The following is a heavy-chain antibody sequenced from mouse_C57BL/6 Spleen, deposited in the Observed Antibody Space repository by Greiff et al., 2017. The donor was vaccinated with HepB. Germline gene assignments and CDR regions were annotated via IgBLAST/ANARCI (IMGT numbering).Heavy chain of an antibody. V-gene: IGHV3-6*01. CDR2: ISYDGSN. Sequence: EVQLVESGPGLVKPSQSLSLTCSVTGYSITSGYYWNWIRQFPGNKLEWMGYISYDGSNNYNPSLKNRISITRDTSKNQFFLKLNSMTTEDTATYYCARGGSGYGYAMDYWGQGTSVTVSS. CDR1: GYSITSGYY. CDR3: ARGGSGYGYAMDY. J-gene: IGHJ4*01. D-gene: IGHD3-2*02.